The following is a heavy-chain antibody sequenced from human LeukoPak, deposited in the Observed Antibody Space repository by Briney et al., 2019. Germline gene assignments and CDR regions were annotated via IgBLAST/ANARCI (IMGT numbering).Heavy chain of an antibody. CDR1: GGTVSDYA. V-gene: IGHV1-69*13. Sequence: SVKVSCKASGGTVSDYAFSWVRQAPRQGLDWMGGIIPFFATTNFAQRFRGRLTITADDSTSTVYMELSSLTSEDTAVYYCARHRVVEGDYYYFMDVWGKGTTVTVS. D-gene: IGHD3-16*02. CDR2: IIPFFATT. J-gene: IGHJ6*03. CDR3: ARHRVVEGDYYYFMDV.